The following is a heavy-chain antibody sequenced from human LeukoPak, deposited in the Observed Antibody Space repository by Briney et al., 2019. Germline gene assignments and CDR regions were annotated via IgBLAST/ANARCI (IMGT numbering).Heavy chain of an antibody. Sequence: ASVKVSCKASGYTFNSHGISWVRQAPGQGLEWMGGISIYNGNTNYAQKLQGRVTVTTDTSTSIAYIELRSLRPDDTAVYYCARAGYCSGGSCLNWFDAWGQGTLVTVSS. V-gene: IGHV1-18*01. CDR3: ARAGYCSGGSCLNWFDA. CDR1: GYTFNSHG. CDR2: ISIYNGNT. D-gene: IGHD2-15*01. J-gene: IGHJ5*02.